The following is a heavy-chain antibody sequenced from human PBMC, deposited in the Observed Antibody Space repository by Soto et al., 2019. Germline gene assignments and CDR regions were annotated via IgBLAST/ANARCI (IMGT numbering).Heavy chain of an antibody. V-gene: IGHV1-69*13. Sequence: SVKVSCKASGGTFSSYAISWVRQAPGQGLEWMGGVIPIFGTANYAQKFQGRVTITADESTSTAYMELSSLRSEDTAVYYCARDRDTYYYDSSGYYYDYWGQGTLVTVSS. D-gene: IGHD3-22*01. CDR2: VIPIFGTA. J-gene: IGHJ4*02. CDR3: ARDRDTYYYDSSGYYYDY. CDR1: GGTFSSYA.